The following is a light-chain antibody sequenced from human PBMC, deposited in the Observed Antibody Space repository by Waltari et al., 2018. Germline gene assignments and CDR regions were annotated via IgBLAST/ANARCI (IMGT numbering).Light chain of an antibody. J-gene: IGLJ3*02. Sequence: QSVLTQPPSVSAPPGQKVTIPCSGRTAHPGRTYFPWYQQLPGTAPKLLIYDNKERPSGIPDRFSGSSSGTSATLGITGLQTGDEAEYYCGAWDYSLRVVVFGGGTKLTVL. CDR2: DNK. V-gene: IGLV1-51*01. CDR3: GAWDYSLRVVV. CDR1: TAHPGRTY.